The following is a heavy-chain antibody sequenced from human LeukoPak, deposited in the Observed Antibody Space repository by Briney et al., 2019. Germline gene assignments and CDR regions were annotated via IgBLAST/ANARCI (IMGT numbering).Heavy chain of an antibody. Sequence: GGSLRLSCAASGFTFSSYGMHWVRQAPGKGLEWVAVISYDGSIRYYADSVKGRFTISRDNSKNTVYLQMNSLRAEDTAVYYCAKDSREDYGDYDLAIRYSDYWGQGTLVTVSS. J-gene: IGHJ4*02. V-gene: IGHV3-30*18. CDR3: AKDSREDYGDYDLAIRYSDY. D-gene: IGHD4-17*01. CDR1: GFTFSSYG. CDR2: ISYDGSIR.